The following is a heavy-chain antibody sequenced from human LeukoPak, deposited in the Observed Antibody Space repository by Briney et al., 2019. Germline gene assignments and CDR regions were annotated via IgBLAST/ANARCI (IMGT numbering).Heavy chain of an antibody. CDR3: AKDRGDCTNGVCYNYYYYYMDV. D-gene: IGHD2-8*01. CDR2: IFSGGST. J-gene: IGHJ6*03. V-gene: IGHV3-66*02. Sequence: GGSLRLSCAASGFTVSSNYMSWVRQAPGKGLEWVSVIFSGGSTYYADSVKGRFTISRDNSKNTLYLQVNSLRAEDTAVYYCAKDRGDCTNGVCYNYYYYYMDVWGKGTTVTVSS. CDR1: GFTVSSNY.